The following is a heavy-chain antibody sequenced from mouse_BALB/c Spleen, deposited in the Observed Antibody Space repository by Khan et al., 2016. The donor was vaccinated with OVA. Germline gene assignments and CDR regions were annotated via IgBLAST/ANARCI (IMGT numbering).Heavy chain of an antibody. V-gene: IGHV3-2*02. D-gene: IGHD4-1*01. CDR2: IPYSGST. Sequence: EVQLQESGPGLVKPSQSLSLTCTVTGYSITSDYAWNWIRQFPGNKLEWMGYIPYSGSTSYNPSLKSRISITRDTSKNQFFLQLNFVTTEDTATYFCAMGRTYWGQGTLVTVSA. J-gene: IGHJ3*01. CDR1: GYSITSDYA. CDR3: AMGRTY.